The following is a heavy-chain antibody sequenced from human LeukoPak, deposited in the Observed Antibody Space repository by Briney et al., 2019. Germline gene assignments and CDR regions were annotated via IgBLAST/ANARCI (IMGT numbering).Heavy chain of an antibody. D-gene: IGHD3-10*01. CDR2: IYYSGST. CDR1: GGSISSSSYY. Sequence: SETLSLTCTVSGGSISSSSYYWGWIRQPPGKGLEWIGSIYYSGSTNYNPPLKSRVTISVDTSKNQFSLKLSSVTAADTAVYYCARHEWFGENYYYYMDVWGKGTTVTISS. CDR3: ARHEWFGENYYYYMDV. J-gene: IGHJ6*03. V-gene: IGHV4-39*01.